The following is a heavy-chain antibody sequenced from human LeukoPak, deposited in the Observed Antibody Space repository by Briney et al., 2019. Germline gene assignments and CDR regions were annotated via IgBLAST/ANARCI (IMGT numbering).Heavy chain of an antibody. J-gene: IGHJ4*02. CDR1: GFTFSSHT. CDR2: ISGSGGST. Sequence: GGSLRLSCVASGFTFSSHTMSWVRQAPGKGLEWVSAISGSGGSTYYPDSVKGRFTISRDNSKNTLYLQINSLRAEDTAVYYCAKMVHTEQWLVPFDYWGQGTLVTVSS. V-gene: IGHV3-23*01. D-gene: IGHD6-19*01. CDR3: AKMVHTEQWLVPFDY.